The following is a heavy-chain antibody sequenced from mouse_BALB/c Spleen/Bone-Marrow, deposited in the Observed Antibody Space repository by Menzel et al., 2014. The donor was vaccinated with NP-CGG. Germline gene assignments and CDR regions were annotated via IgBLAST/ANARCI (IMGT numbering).Heavy chain of an antibody. J-gene: IGHJ2*01. Sequence: VQLQQSGAELVRPGSSVKTSCKASGYAFSLYWVNWVKQRPGQGLEWIGQIYPGDDDTDYNGKFKGRATLTADRSSSTAYMQLGSLTSEDAAVYFCARGGISIDYWGHGTTLTVSS. V-gene: IGHV1-80*01. CDR3: ARGGISIDY. CDR2: IYPGDDDT. CDR1: GYAFSLYW.